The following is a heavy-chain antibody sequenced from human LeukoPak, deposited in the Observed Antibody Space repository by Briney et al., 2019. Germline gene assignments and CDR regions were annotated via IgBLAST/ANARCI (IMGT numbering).Heavy chain of an antibody. CDR1: GYSISSGYY. D-gene: IGHD3-22*01. CDR2: ISYSGNT. J-gene: IGHJ4*02. CDR3: ARGVGSGYTDY. V-gene: IGHV4-61*01. Sequence: PSETLSLTCTVSGYSISSGYYWTWIRQPPGQGLEWIGFISYSGNTNYNPSLKSRVTISLDKSKNQFSLKLISVTAADTAVYYCARGVGSGYTDYWGQGALVTVSS.